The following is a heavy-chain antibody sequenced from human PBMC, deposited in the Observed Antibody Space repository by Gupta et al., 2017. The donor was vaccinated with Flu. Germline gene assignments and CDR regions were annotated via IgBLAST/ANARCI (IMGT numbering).Heavy chain of an antibody. Sequence: EVQLLESGGGLVQPGGSLRLSCAASGFTFSSYAMSWVRQAPGKGLEWVSAISGSGGSTYYADYVKGRFTISRDNSKNTLYLQMNSLRAEDTAVYYCAKAPSVVVPAARYPYFDYWGQGTLVTVSS. CDR2: ISGSGGST. CDR3: AKAPSVVVPAARYPYFDY. V-gene: IGHV3-23*01. CDR1: GFTFSSYA. J-gene: IGHJ4*02. D-gene: IGHD2-2*01.